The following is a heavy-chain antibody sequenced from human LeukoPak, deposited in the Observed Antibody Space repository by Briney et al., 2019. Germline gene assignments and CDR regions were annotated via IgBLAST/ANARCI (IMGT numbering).Heavy chain of an antibody. CDR1: GFTFSSYS. D-gene: IGHD6-6*01. V-gene: IGHV3-48*01. Sequence: GGSLRLSCAASGFTFSSYSMNWVRQAPGKGLEWVSYISSSSSTIYYADSVKGRFTISRDNAKNSLYLQMNSLRAEDTAVYYCARGKASSSSGYWGQGTLVTIPS. CDR2: ISSSSSTI. J-gene: IGHJ4*02. CDR3: ARGKASSSSGY.